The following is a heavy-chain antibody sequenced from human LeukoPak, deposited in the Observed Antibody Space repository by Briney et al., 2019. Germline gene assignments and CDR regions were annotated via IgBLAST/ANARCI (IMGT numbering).Heavy chain of an antibody. D-gene: IGHD3-22*01. J-gene: IGHJ4*02. CDR3: AKDIEWDRSGTSYYYYSSGYDY. V-gene: IGHV3-23*01. CDR2: ISGSGGST. CDR1: GFTFSGYA. Sequence: GGALRLSCAASGFTFSGYAMSWVRQAPGKGLEWVSAISGSGGSTYYADSVKGRFTISRDNSKTTLYLQMNSLRAEDTAVYYCAKDIEWDRSGTSYYYYSSGYDYWGQGTLVTVSS.